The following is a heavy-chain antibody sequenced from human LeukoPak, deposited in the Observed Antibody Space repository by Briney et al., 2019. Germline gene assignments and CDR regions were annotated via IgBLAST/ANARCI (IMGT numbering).Heavy chain of an antibody. J-gene: IGHJ4*02. CDR1: GYTFTDYF. CDR2: VDPNSGGT. CDR3: ARDPRDGYNCPFDY. D-gene: IGHD5-24*01. V-gene: IGHV1-2*02. Sequence: ASLKVSCEASGYTFTDYFIHWVRQAPGQGLEWMGWVDPNSGGTNSAQKFQGRVTMTRDTSITTAYMELSRLTSDNTAVYYCARDPRDGYNCPFDYWGQGTLVTVSS.